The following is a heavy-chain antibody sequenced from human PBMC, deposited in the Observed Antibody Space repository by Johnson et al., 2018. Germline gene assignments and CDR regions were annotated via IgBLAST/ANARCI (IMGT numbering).Heavy chain of an antibody. CDR2: ISDRGDST. D-gene: IGHD2-2*01. V-gene: IGHV3-23*04. CDR1: GFTFSNYA. CDR3: AKDMLGYCSSTSCYFPDV. J-gene: IGHJ6*02. Sequence: VQLVQSGGGLVQXGGSXRLXCSASGFTFSNYAVTWVRQAPGKGLEWVSTISDRGDSTYYADSVKGRFTISRDNSKNTLYLQMNSLRAEDTAVYYCAKDMLGYCSSTSCYFPDVWGQGTTVTVSS.